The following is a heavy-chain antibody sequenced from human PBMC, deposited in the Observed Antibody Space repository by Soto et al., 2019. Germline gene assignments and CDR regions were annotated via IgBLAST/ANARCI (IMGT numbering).Heavy chain of an antibody. J-gene: IGHJ4*02. CDR2: ISARGGSS. Sequence: DVQLLESGGGLVQPGGSLRLSCAASGFSFSSYAMVWVRQAPGKGLEWVALISARGGSSYFADSVKGRFTLSRDNSKNVLSLEMNSLRAEDTAIYFCAKGSIEYSASVDNWGQGTLVVVSS. CDR3: AKGSIEYSASVDN. V-gene: IGHV3-23*01. D-gene: IGHD5-12*01. CDR1: GFSFSSYA.